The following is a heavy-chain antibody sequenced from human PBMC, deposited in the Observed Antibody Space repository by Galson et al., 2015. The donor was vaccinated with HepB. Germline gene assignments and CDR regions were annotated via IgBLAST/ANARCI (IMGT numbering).Heavy chain of an antibody. D-gene: IGHD5-24*01. J-gene: IGHJ3*02. V-gene: IGHV3-64*01. CDR1: GFTFSSYA. CDR3: ARGDMATIRTLGAFDI. Sequence: SLRLSCAASGFTFSSYAIYWVRQAPGKGLEYVSAISSNGGSTHYASSVKGRFSVSRDNSRNTVYLQMDSLRGEDMAVYYCARGDMATIRTLGAFDIWGQGTKVTISS. CDR2: ISSNGGST.